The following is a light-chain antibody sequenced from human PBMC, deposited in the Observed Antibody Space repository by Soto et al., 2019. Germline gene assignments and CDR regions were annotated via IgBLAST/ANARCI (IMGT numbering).Light chain of an antibody. J-gene: IGKJ4*01. CDR3: QQYGSLVPGLT. CDR2: GAS. CDR1: QSISSNS. V-gene: IGKV3-20*01. Sequence: EIVLTQSPGTLSLSPGEGDTLSCRASQSISSNSLAWYQQKPGQAPRLLIYGASTRATGIPDRFSGSGSGTDFTLTINRLEPEDFAVYYCQQYGSLVPGLTFGGGTKVDIK.